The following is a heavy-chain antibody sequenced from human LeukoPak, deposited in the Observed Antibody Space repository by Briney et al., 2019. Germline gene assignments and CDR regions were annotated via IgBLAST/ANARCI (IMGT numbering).Heavy chain of an antibody. J-gene: IGHJ4*02. V-gene: IGHV3-7*01. CDR2: IKQDGSEK. Sequence: PGGSLRLSCAASGFTFSGSAMHWVRQAPGKGLEWVANIKQDGSEKYYVDSVKGRFTISRDNAKNSLYLQMNSLRAEDTAVYYCARGSSGSYTVYYFDYWGQGTLVTVSS. CDR1: GFTFSGSA. CDR3: ARGSSGSYTVYYFDY. D-gene: IGHD1-26*01.